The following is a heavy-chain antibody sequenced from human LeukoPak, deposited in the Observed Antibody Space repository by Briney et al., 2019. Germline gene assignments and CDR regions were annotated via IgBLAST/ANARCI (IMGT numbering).Heavy chain of an antibody. CDR2: IKQDGSEK. Sequence: GGSLRLSCAASGFTFSSYWMSWVRQAPGQGLEWVANIKQDGSEKYYVDSVKGRFTISRDNAKNSLYLQMNSLRAEDTAVYYCARDPTIFGVVIIDYYYMDVWGKGTTVTVSS. V-gene: IGHV3-7*01. D-gene: IGHD3-3*01. CDR3: ARDPTIFGVVIIDYYYMDV. J-gene: IGHJ6*03. CDR1: GFTFSSYW.